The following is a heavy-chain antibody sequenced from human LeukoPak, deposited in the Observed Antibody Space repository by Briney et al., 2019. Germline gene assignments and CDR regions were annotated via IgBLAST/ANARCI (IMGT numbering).Heavy chain of an antibody. J-gene: IGHJ4*02. CDR3: ARVARVDYGDYVFDY. D-gene: IGHD4-17*01. CDR2: TRNKPNSSST. Sequence: GGSLRLSCAASGFTFSDHYMDWVRQAPGKGLEWVGRTRNKPNSSSTLYAASVKGRFTISRDDSKNSLYLQMNSLKTEDTAVYYCARVARVDYGDYVFDYWGQGTLVTVSS. V-gene: IGHV3-72*01. CDR1: GFTFSDHY.